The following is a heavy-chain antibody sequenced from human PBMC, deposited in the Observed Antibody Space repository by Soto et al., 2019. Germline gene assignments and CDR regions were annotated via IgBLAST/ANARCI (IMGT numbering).Heavy chain of an antibody. CDR2: ISGSGGTT. V-gene: IGHV3-23*01. CDR1: GFNFSSYA. Sequence: EVQLLESGGGLVQPGGSLRLSCAASGFNFSSYAMSWVRQAPGKGLEWVSAISGSGGTTYYADSVKGRFTFSRDNSTNTQYLQMNSLRAEDTAVYYCAKTANGWFSAFDIWGQGTMVTVSS. J-gene: IGHJ3*02. CDR3: AKTANGWFSAFDI. D-gene: IGHD6-19*01.